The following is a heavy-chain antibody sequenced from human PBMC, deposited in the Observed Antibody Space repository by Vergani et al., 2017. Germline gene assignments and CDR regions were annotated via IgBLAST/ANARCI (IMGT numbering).Heavy chain of an antibody. D-gene: IGHD5-24*01. J-gene: IGHJ4*02. CDR3: VRNGETASNSDYFDH. V-gene: IGHV3-7*01. Sequence: EVHLLESGGGLVQPGGSLRLSCAVSGFTFSDYWMAWVRQAPGKGLEWVANIDRDGSDTIYLDSLKGRFTISRDKAKSSVFLKMNSLRVEDTALYYCVRNGETASNSDYFDHWGQGTHVTVSS. CDR2: IDRDGSDT. CDR1: GFTFSDYW.